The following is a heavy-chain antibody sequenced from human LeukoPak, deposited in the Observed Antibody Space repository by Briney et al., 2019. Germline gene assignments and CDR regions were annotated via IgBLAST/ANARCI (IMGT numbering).Heavy chain of an antibody. CDR3: ARGHIAATDAFDI. Sequence: PSETLSLTRTVSGGSISSGGYYWSWIRQHPGKGLEWIGYIYYSGSTYYNPSLKSRVTISVDTSKNQFSLKLSSVTAADTAVYYCARGHIAATDAFDIWGQGTMVTVSS. V-gene: IGHV4-31*03. CDR1: GGSISSGGYY. D-gene: IGHD6-6*01. CDR2: IYYSGST. J-gene: IGHJ3*02.